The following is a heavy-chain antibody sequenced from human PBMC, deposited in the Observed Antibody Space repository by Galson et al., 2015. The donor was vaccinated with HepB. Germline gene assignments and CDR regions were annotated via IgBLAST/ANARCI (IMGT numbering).Heavy chain of an antibody. D-gene: IGHD3-22*01. CDR3: AREKEDSGYRCVFDY. V-gene: IGHV1-2*06. Sequence: SVKVSCKASGYTFTGYYMHWVRQAPGQGLEWMGRINPNSGGTNYAQKFQGRVTMTRDTSISTAYMELSRLRSDDTAVYYCAREKEDSGYRCVFDYWGQGTLVTVSS. CDR1: GYTFTGYY. J-gene: IGHJ4*02. CDR2: INPNSGGT.